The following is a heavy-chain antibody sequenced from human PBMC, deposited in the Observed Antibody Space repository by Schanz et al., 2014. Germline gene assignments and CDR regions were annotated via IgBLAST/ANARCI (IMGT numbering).Heavy chain of an antibody. D-gene: IGHD3-9*01. CDR2: SDHRGST. Sequence: QVQLQQWGAGLLKPSETLSLTCAVYGGSFSGYYWSWIRQPPGKGLGWIGESDHRGSTNYNESLKSRFTFAVATPKKRVSLKLRCVTAADTAVYYCARGSRFYDVLTGYYKGGWFDPWGQGTLVTVSS. J-gene: IGHJ5*02. V-gene: IGHV4-34*01. CDR1: GGSFSGYY. CDR3: ARGSRFYDVLTGYYKGGWFDP.